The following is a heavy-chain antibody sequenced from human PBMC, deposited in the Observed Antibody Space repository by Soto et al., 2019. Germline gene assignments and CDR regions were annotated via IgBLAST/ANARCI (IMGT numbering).Heavy chain of an antibody. CDR1: GGSLSSSSYY. CDR3: ARAIILEYYFDY. D-gene: IGHD2-21*01. Sequence: ASETLSLTCPVSGGSLSSSSYYWGWIRQPPGKGLEWIGSIFYSGTTYYNPSLKSRVTISVDTSKNQFSLKLSSVTAADTAVYYCARAIILEYYFDYWGQGTLVTVSS. J-gene: IGHJ4*02. CDR2: IFYSGTT. V-gene: IGHV4-39*01.